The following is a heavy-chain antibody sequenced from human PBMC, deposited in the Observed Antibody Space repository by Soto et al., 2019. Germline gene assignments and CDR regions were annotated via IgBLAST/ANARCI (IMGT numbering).Heavy chain of an antibody. D-gene: IGHD3-10*01. CDR3: ARDSGGFGESRRYYYYYMDV. CDR2: IWYDGSNK. CDR1: GFTFSSYG. J-gene: IGHJ6*03. V-gene: IGHV3-33*01. Sequence: GGSLRLSCAASGFTFSSYGMHWVRQAPGKGLEWVAVIWYDGSNKYYADSVKGRFTISRDNSKNTLYLQMNSLRAEDTAVYYCARDSGGFGESRRYYYYYMDVWGKGTTVTVSS.